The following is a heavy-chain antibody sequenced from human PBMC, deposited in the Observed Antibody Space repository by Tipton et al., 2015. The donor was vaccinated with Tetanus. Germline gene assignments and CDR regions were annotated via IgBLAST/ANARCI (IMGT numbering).Heavy chain of an antibody. Sequence: LRLSCSVSGGSVNLYFWSWIRQPAGKGLEWIGRVYTSESTNYNPSLKSRLTMSVDTSKNQFSLRLNSVTAADTAVYYCARAGGGSWGNFDYWGQGTLVTVSS. D-gene: IGHD6-13*01. CDR2: VYTSEST. CDR3: ARAGGGSWGNFDY. V-gene: IGHV4-4*07. CDR1: GGSVNLYF. J-gene: IGHJ4*02.